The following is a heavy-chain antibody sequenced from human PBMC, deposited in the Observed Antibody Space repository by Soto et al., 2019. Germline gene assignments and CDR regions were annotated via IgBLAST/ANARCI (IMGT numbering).Heavy chain of an antibody. D-gene: IGHD6-6*01. CDR2: IYYSGST. Sequence: SETLSLTCTVSGGSISSYYWSWIRQPPGKGLEWIGYIYYSGSTNYNPSLKSRVTISVDTSKNQFSLKLSSVTAADTAVYYCARGDVEVDIGIYSSSPSLFDYWGQGTLVTVSS. CDR1: GGSISSYY. J-gene: IGHJ4*02. V-gene: IGHV4-59*01. CDR3: ARGDVEVDIGIYSSSPSLFDY.